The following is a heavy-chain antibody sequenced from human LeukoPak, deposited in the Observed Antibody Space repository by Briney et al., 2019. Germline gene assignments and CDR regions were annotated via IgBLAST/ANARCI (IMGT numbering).Heavy chain of an antibody. CDR1: GYPFSDCY. V-gene: IGHV1-2*02. CDR2: INPKNGDT. Sequence: GASVKVSCKTSGYPFSDCYIHWIRQASGQGLESMGWINPKNGDTKYAQRSQGRLTITMDTSIDTVYMELRSLRYDDTAVYYCARLSALWGQGTLVTVSS. CDR3: ARLSAL. J-gene: IGHJ4*02.